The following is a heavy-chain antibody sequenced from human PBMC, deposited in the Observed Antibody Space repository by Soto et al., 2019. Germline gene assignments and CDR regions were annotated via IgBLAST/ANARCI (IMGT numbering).Heavy chain of an antibody. CDR3: TRAPKVSGSSQTRPDF. Sequence: SETLSLTCSIYSGSFSGYYWSWIRQPPGKGLEWIGEISQSGNTNYSPSLKSRVSISIDTSKKQFSLNLASVSAADTAVYYCTRAPKVSGSSQTRPDFWGQGTLVTVSS. CDR1: SGSFSGYY. V-gene: IGHV4-34*01. CDR2: ISQSGNT. J-gene: IGHJ4*02. D-gene: IGHD6-6*01.